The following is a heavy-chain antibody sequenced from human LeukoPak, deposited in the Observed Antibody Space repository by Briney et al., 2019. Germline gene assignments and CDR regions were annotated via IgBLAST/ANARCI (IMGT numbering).Heavy chain of an antibody. CDR2: VNSDGRTT. V-gene: IGHV3-74*01. CDR3: AREGTSGWPLFDY. CDR1: GFTFNIYR. D-gene: IGHD6-19*01. Sequence: GGSLRLSCAASGFTFNIYRMHWVRQAPGKGLVWVSRVNSDGRTTNYADSVKGRFTISRDISKNMLYLQMNSLRAEDTAVYYCAREGTSGWPLFDYWGQGTLVTVSS. J-gene: IGHJ4*02.